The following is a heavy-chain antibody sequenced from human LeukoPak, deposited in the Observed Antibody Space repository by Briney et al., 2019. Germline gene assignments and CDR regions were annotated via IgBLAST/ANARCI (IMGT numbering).Heavy chain of an antibody. D-gene: IGHD6-6*01. V-gene: IGHV3-23*01. CDR3: AKETSDHRY. Sequence: GGSLRLSCAASGLTFSNYAMSWVRQAPGKGLEWVSSITSSGGGTCYADSVKGRFTISRDNSKNTLFLQMNSLRAEDSAVYYCAKETSDHRYWGQGTLVTVSS. CDR1: GLTFSNYA. CDR2: ITSSGGGT. J-gene: IGHJ4*02.